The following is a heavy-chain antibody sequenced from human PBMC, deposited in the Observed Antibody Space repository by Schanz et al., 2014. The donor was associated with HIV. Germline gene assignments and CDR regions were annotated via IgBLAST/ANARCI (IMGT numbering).Heavy chain of an antibody. CDR1: GFAFNSYG. J-gene: IGHJ4*02. CDR3: ARGFQGFDY. D-gene: IGHD3-10*01. V-gene: IGHV3-30*03. Sequence: QVHLVESGGRVVQPGRSLRLSCAASGFAFNSYGIHWVRQVPGKGLEWVAVISHNGNNDYYADSVKGRFTISRDNSKNTLYLLMNSLRAEDTSVYYCARGFQGFDYWGQGTLVTVSS. CDR2: ISHNGNND.